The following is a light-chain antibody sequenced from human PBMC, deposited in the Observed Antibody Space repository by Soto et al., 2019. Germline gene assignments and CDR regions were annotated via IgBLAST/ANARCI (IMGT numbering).Light chain of an antibody. CDR2: KAS. J-gene: IGKJ1*01. CDR3: QQYNSQWT. CDR1: QSISSW. V-gene: IGKV1-5*03. Sequence: EILMTQSPSTLSASVGDRVTLTCRASQSISSWLAWYQQKPGRAPKLLIYKASSLESGVPSRFSGSGSGTEFTLTISNLQPDDFATYHCQQYNSQWTFGQGTKVDI.